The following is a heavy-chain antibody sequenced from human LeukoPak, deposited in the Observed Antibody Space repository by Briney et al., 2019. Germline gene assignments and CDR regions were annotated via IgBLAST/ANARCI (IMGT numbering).Heavy chain of an antibody. V-gene: IGHV1-2*02. D-gene: IGHD5-18*01. CDR2: INPNSGGT. CDR3: ARDLVYSSWPYGMDV. Sequence: GGSLRLSCAASGFTFTGYYMHWVRQAPGQGLEWMGWINPNSGGTNYAQKFRGRVTMTRDTSISTAYMELSRLRSDDTAVYYCARDLVYSSWPYGMDVWGQGTTVTVSS. J-gene: IGHJ6*02. CDR1: GFTFTGYY.